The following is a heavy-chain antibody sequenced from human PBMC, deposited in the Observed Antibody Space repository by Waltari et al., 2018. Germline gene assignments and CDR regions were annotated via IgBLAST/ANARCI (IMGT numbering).Heavy chain of an antibody. D-gene: IGHD3-10*01. V-gene: IGHV1-69-2*01. CDR1: GDTSTDIY. J-gene: IGHJ3*01. CDR2: LDPEDGQA. CDR3: ATALGGGISASRPFHF. Sequence: EVQMLQSGAEVKKPGTPVKISCKVSGDTSTDIYIHWIKQAPGKGLQWMGLLDPEDGQAIYAQKFQGRVTMTADTSIHTAYMELTSLTSEDTAFYYCATALGGGISASRPFHFWGQGTMITVSS.